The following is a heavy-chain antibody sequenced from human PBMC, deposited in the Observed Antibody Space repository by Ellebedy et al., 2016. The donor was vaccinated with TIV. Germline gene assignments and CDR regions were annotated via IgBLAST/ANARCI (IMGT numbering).Heavy chain of an antibody. D-gene: IGHD4-23*01. J-gene: IGHJ4*02. CDR2: INHSGST. V-gene: IGHV4-34*01. Sequence: MPSETLSLTCAVYGGSFSGYYWSCIRQPPGKGLEWIGEINHSGSTNYNPSLKSRVTISVDTSKNQLSLRLSSVTAADTAVYYCAAYYGGRFDYWGQGTLVTVSS. CDR1: GGSFSGYY. CDR3: AAYYGGRFDY.